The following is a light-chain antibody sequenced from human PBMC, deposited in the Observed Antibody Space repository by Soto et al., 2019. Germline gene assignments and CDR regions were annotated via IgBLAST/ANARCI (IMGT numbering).Light chain of an antibody. V-gene: IGKV1-9*01. J-gene: IGKJ1*01. CDR2: AAS. CDR3: QQYYSYPRT. Sequence: DIQMTQSPSSLSASVGDRVTITCRASQPISTYLAWYQQKPGKAPKLLLYAASTLQSGVPSRFSGSGSGTDFTLTISCLQSEDFATYYCQQYYSYPRTFGQGTKVDIK. CDR1: QPISTY.